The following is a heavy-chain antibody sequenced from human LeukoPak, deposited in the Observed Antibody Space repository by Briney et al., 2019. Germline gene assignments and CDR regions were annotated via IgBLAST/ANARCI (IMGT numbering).Heavy chain of an antibody. J-gene: IGHJ4*02. D-gene: IGHD1-1*01. Sequence: ASVTVSCKASGDSFTSYDFNWVRQAAGQGLEWMGWMNPNSGNTGYAQNFQGRLTMTRNTSVSTAFMELSSLTSEDAAVYYCATSLPDNNTLSNWGQGALITVSS. CDR2: MNPNSGNT. CDR3: ATSLPDNNTLSN. V-gene: IGHV1-8*01. CDR1: GDSFTSYD.